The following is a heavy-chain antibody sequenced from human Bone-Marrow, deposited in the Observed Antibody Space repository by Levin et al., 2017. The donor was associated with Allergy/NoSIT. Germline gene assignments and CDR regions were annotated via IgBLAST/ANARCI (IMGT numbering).Heavy chain of an antibody. CDR1: GFTFDDYA. J-gene: IGHJ4*02. Sequence: GGSLRLSCTASGFTFDDYAMHWVRQAPGKGLEWVSSITWNSGAIRYADSVKGRFTISRDNAQKSLYLQMNSLRVDDTALYYCTKDVLFRGTYSSAPDYWGQGILVTVSS. V-gene: IGHV3-9*01. CDR3: TKDVLFRGTYSSAPDY. CDR2: ITWNSGAI. D-gene: IGHD1-26*01.